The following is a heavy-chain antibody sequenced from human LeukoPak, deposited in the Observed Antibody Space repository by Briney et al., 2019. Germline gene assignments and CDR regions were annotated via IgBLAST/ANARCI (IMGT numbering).Heavy chain of an antibody. D-gene: IGHD2-15*01. J-gene: IGHJ6*02. CDR3: ARRQVVGGNYYGIDV. CDR1: GFTFSNYG. Sequence: PGGSLRLSCAVSGFTFSNYGVHWVRQAPGKGLEWVAVISYDGSNKDYPDTMKGRFTISRDISKNTVYLQMNSLRGDDTAVYYCARRQVVGGNYYGIDVWGQGTTVTVSS. V-gene: IGHV3-30*03. CDR2: ISYDGSNK.